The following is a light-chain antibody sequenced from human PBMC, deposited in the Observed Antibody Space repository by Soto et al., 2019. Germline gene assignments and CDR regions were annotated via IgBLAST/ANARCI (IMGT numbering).Light chain of an antibody. CDR2: DNN. CDR1: SSNIGNNY. J-gene: IGLJ2*01. V-gene: IGLV1-51*01. CDR3: GTWDSSLSAGPV. Sequence: QSVLTQPPSVSAAPGQKVTISCSGSSSNIGNNYVSWYQQLPGTAPKLLIYDNNKRPSGIPDRFSGSKSGTSATLGITGLQTGDEADYYCGTWDSSLSAGPVFGGGNKLTVL.